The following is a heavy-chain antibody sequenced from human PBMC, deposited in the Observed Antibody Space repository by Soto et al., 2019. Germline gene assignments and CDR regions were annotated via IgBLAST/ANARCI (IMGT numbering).Heavy chain of an antibody. D-gene: IGHD4-4*01. J-gene: IGHJ5*02. V-gene: IGHV4-39*01. CDR2: IYYSGST. Sequence: SETLSLTCTVSGGSISSSSYYWGWIRQPPGKGLEWIGSIYYSGSTYYNPSLKSRVTISVDTSKNQFSLKLSSVTAADTAVYYCARLGNDYSNYGVNWFDPWGQGTLVTVSS. CDR1: GGSISSSSYY. CDR3: ARLGNDYSNYGVNWFDP.